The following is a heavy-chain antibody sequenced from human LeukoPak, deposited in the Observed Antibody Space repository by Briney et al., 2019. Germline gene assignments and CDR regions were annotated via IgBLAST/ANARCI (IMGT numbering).Heavy chain of an antibody. J-gene: IGHJ3*01. CDR1: GGTFSSYA. V-gene: IGHV1-69*04. CDR3: ARDMSTRVTPISYAFDV. D-gene: IGHD4-23*01. Sequence: ASVKVSCKASGGTFSSYAISWVRQAPGQGLEWMGRIIPILGIANYAQKFQGRVTITADKSTSTAYMELSSLRSEDTAVYYCARDMSTRVTPISYAFDVWGQGTMVTVSS. CDR2: IIPILGIA.